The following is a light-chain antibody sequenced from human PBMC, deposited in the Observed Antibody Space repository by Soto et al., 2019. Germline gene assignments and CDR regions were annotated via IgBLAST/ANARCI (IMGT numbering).Light chain of an antibody. CDR3: SSYTSSNFGV. J-gene: IGLJ3*02. CDR2: EVS. V-gene: IGLV2-14*01. Sequence: QSALTQPASVSGSPGQSITISCTGTSSDVGGYNYVSWYQQHPGKAPKLMIYEVSNRPSGISNRFSGSKSGNTASLTISGLQAEDEADCYCSSYTSSNFGVFGEGTKLTVL. CDR1: SSDVGGYNY.